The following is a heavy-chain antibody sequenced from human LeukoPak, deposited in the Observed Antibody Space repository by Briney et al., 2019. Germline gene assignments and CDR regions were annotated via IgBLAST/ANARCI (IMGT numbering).Heavy chain of an antibody. CDR2: IYTSGST. V-gene: IGHV4-4*07. J-gene: IGHJ4*02. D-gene: IGHD1-26*01. CDR3: ARENSGSYREFDY. Sequence: SETPSPTCTVSGGSISSYYWSWIRQPAGKGLEWIGRIYTSGSTNYNASLKSRVSMSVDTSKNQFSLKLSSVTAADTAVFYCARENSGSYREFDYWGQGTLVTVSS. CDR1: GGSISSYY.